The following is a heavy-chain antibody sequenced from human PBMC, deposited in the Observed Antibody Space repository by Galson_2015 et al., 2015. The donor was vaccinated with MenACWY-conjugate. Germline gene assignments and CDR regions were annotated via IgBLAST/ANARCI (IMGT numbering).Heavy chain of an antibody. V-gene: IGHV3-7*03. J-gene: IGHJ6*02. CDR1: GFTFRNYW. CDR3: ARGHYGMDV. Sequence: SLRLCCAVSGFTFRNYWMTWVRQAPGKGLEWVASIKKDGSEKYYVDSVKGRFTISRDNTKNSMYLEMNSLRAEDTAVYYCARGHYGMDVWGQGTTVTASS. CDR2: IKKDGSEK.